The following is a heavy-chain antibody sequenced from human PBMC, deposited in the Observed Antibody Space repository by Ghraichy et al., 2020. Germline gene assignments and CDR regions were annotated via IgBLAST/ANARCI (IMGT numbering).Heavy chain of an antibody. Sequence: GGSLRLSCAASGFTFSSYWMHWVRQAPGKGLVWVSRINSDGSSTSYADSVKGRFTISRDNAKNTLYLQMNSLRAEDTAVYYCARDCGGDCYTPPLYYYYGMDVWGQGTTVTVSS. CDR2: INSDGSST. D-gene: IGHD2-21*02. J-gene: IGHJ6*02. CDR3: ARDCGGDCYTPPLYYYYGMDV. V-gene: IGHV3-74*01. CDR1: GFTFSSYW.